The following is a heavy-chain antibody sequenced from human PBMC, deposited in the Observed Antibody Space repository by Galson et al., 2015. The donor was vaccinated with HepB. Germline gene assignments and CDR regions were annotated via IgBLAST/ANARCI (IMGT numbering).Heavy chain of an antibody. J-gene: IGHJ4*02. Sequence: SLRLSCAASGFTFSSYAMSWVRQAPGKGLEWVSAIRDSGDSTYYADSVKGRFTISRVNSKNTLYLQMNSLRAEDTAVYYCAKDQRYCSTTSCLRYCFDYWGQGTLVTVSS. CDR3: AKDQRYCSTTSCLRYCFDY. V-gene: IGHV3-23*01. CDR2: IRDSGDST. CDR1: GFTFSSYA. D-gene: IGHD2-2*01.